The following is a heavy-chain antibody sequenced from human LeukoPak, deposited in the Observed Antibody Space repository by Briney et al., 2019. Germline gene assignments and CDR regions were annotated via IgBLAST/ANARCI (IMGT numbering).Heavy chain of an antibody. CDR1: GGTFSSYA. V-gene: IGHV1-69*01. J-gene: IGHJ5*02. Sequence: SVKVSCKASGGTFSSYAISWVRQAPGQGLEWMGGIIPIFGTANYAQKFQGRVTITADESTSTAYMELSSLRSEDTAVYYCARTTEDCSSTSCYQYWFDPWGQGTLVTVPS. D-gene: IGHD2-2*01. CDR3: ARTTEDCSSTSCYQYWFDP. CDR2: IIPIFGTA.